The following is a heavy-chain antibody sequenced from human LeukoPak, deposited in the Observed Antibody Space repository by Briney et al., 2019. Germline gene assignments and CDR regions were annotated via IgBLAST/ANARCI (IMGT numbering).Heavy chain of an antibody. CDR2: LYYSGST. CDR1: GGSTSTSSNS. V-gene: IGHV4-39*01. D-gene: IGHD5-12*01. J-gene: IGHJ6*03. CDR3: ARHTRGYSSPSTGYYYMDV. Sequence: SGPTLVKPSETLSLTCAVSGGSTSTSSNSWGWIRQPPGKGLEWIGTLYYSGSTSYSPSLKSRVTISVDTSKSQFSLRLSSVTAADTAVYYCARHTRGYSSPSTGYYYMDVWGKGTTVTISS.